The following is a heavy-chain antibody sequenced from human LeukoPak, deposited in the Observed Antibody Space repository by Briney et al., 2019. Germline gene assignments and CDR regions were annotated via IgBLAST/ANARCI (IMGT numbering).Heavy chain of an antibody. V-gene: IGHV4-39*01. CDR2: IYFSGTT. CDR1: GGSISSTTYY. Sequence: SETLSLTCTVSGGSISSTTYYWAWIRQPPGKGLEWIGSIYFSGTTYYNPSLKSRVTISVDTSKSQFSLKLTSVTAADTAVYFCATTPGMVGQNPRPFDYWGQGTLVTVSS. CDR3: ATTPGMVGQNPRPFDY. J-gene: IGHJ4*02. D-gene: IGHD2-8*01.